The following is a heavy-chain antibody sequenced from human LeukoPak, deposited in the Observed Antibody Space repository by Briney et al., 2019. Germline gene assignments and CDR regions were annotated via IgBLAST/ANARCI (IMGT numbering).Heavy chain of an antibody. J-gene: IGHJ4*02. CDR2: INAGNGNT. CDR3: ARAYSGFDY. V-gene: IGHV1-3*01. D-gene: IGHD1-26*01. CDR1: GYTFTSYA. Sequence: ASVKVSCKASGYTFTSYAMHWVRQAPGQRLEWMGWINAGNGNTKYSQKFQGRVTITRDTSASTAYMELSSLRSEDTAMYYCARAYSGFDYWGQGTLVTVSS.